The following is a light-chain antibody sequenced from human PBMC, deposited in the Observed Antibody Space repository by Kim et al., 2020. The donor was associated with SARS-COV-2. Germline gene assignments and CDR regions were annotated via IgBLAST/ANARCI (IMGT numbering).Light chain of an antibody. Sequence: ALGQTVRLTCQGDSLRNYYATWYQQRPGQAPVLVLYCKYNRPSGIPDRFFGSASGNTASLTITGAQAEDEADYYCNSRDSSGDHVVFGGGTQLTVL. V-gene: IGLV3-19*01. CDR3: NSRDSSGDHVV. J-gene: IGLJ3*02. CDR2: CKY. CDR1: SLRNYY.